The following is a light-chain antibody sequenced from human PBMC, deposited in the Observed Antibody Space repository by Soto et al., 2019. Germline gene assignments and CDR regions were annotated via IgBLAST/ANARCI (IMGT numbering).Light chain of an antibody. V-gene: IGKV3D-20*02. CDR1: HSVINNY. Sequence: LVFTPSPFTXSFIHPKSATHSWRDRHSVINNYLAWYQQKPGQAXRXXXYDASTRATGIPHRFSGGGSGTEFNLTIRLLQSEDSEIYFCQQRSNWWWTFGEGTKVDI. CDR2: DAS. J-gene: IGKJ1*01. CDR3: QQRSNWWWT.